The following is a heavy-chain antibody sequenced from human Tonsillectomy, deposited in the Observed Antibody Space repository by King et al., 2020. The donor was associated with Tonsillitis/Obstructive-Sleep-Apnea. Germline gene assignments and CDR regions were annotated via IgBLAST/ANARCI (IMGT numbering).Heavy chain of an antibody. V-gene: IGHV3-30*18. CDR1: GFTFSSYG. Sequence: VQLVESGGGVVQPGRSLRLSCAASGFTFSSYGMHWVRQAPGKGLEWVAVISYDGGNKYYADSVKGRFTISRDNSKNTLYLQMNSLRAEDTAVYYCAKGPYGDYPTHSSGMDVWGQGTTVTVSS. CDR2: ISYDGGNK. CDR3: AKGPYGDYPTHSSGMDV. D-gene: IGHD4-17*01. J-gene: IGHJ6*02.